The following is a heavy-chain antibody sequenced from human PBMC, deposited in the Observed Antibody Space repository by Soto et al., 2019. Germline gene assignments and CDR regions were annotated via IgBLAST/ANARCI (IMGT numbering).Heavy chain of an antibody. CDR3: ARHEWDPDYDILTAPGAAAFDI. Sequence: SETLSLTCTVSGGSISSSSYYWGWIRQPPGKGLEWIGSIYYSGSTYYNPSLKSRVTISVDTSKNQFSLKLSSVTAADTAVYYCARHEWDPDYDILTAPGAAAFDIWGQGTMVTVS. CDR2: IYYSGST. D-gene: IGHD3-9*01. CDR1: GGSISSSSYY. J-gene: IGHJ3*02. V-gene: IGHV4-39*01.